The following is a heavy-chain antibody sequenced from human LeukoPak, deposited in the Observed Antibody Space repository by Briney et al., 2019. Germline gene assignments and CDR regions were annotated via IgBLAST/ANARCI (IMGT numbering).Heavy chain of an antibody. Sequence: ASVKVSFKASGYPFTRYRISWVRQAPGQGLEWMGWINPDNGNTKYAQKFQGRVTRTTDTSTSTAHMELRSLRSDDTAVYYCATYYCSTTSCYPYFFDYWGQGTLVTVSS. D-gene: IGHD2-2*01. CDR3: ATYYCSTTSCYPYFFDY. CDR1: GYPFTRYR. J-gene: IGHJ4*02. V-gene: IGHV1-18*01. CDR2: INPDNGNT.